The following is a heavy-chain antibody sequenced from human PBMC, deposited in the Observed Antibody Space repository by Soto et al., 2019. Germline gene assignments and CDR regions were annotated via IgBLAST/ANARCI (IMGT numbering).Heavy chain of an antibody. CDR3: ARRV. V-gene: IGHV3-23*01. Sequence: EVKVLESGGGLVQPGGSLRLSCATSGFTFSLYPMNWVRQAPGKGLEGVSGISAGGDSTYYADSVKGRFTIFRDNSKNSVYLQMNSLRVEDTSVYYCARRVWGQGTLVTVSS. J-gene: IGHJ4*02. CDR2: ISAGGDST. CDR1: GFTFSLYP.